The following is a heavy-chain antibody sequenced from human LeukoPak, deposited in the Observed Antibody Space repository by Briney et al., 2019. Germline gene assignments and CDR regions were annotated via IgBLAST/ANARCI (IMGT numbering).Heavy chain of an antibody. Sequence: SETLSLTCTVSGGSISRYYWSWIRKPAGKGLEWIGRIYTSGSTNYNPSLKSRVTMSVDTSKNQFSLKLSSVTAADTAVYYCARLITGTTTAFDIWGQGTMVTVSS. J-gene: IGHJ3*02. CDR3: ARLITGTTTAFDI. CDR2: IYTSGST. D-gene: IGHD1-7*01. V-gene: IGHV4-4*07. CDR1: GGSISRYY.